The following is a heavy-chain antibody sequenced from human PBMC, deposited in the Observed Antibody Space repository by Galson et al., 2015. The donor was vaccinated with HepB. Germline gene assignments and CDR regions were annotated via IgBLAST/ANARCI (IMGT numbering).Heavy chain of an antibody. Sequence: PALVKPTQTLTLTCTFSGFSLSTSGVGVGWIRQPPGKALEWLALIYWNDDKRYSPSLKSRLTITKDTSKNQVVLTMTNMDPVDTATYYCAHVQTERYYDFWSGYHYYYGMDVWGQGTTVTVSS. CDR2: IYWNDDK. CDR1: GFSLSTSGVG. CDR3: AHVQTERYYDFWSGYHYYYGMDV. D-gene: IGHD3-3*01. V-gene: IGHV2-5*01. J-gene: IGHJ6*02.